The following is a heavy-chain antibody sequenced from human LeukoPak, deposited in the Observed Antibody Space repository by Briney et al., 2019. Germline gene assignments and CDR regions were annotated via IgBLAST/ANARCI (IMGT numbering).Heavy chain of an antibody. Sequence: GESLKISCKGFGYSFTTYWIGWVRQMPGKGLEWMGIIYPGDSDTRYSPSFQGQVTISADKSISTAYLQWSSLKASDTAMYYCARHPGGLQSGFDNWGQGTLVTVSS. J-gene: IGHJ4*02. CDR3: ARHPGGLQSGFDN. CDR2: IYPGDSDT. D-gene: IGHD4-11*01. CDR1: GYSFTTYW. V-gene: IGHV5-51*01.